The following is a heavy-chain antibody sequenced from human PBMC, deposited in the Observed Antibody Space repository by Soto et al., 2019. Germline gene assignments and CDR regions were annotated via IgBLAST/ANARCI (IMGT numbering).Heavy chain of an antibody. CDR2: CHNSGVT. J-gene: IGHJ4*02. D-gene: IGHD3-22*01. Sequence: SETLSLTCTVTGGSISSSNYFWGWIRQSPVKGLEWIGSCHNSGVTYYNPSLKSRATVDMSKNQISLKLSSVTAADTALYYCATTSRGYPYWGRGPPVNVSS. CDR1: GGSISSSNYF. CDR3: ATTSRGYPY. V-gene: IGHV4-39*01.